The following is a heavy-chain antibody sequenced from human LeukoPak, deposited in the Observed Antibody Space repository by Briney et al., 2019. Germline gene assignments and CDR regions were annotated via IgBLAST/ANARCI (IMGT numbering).Heavy chain of an antibody. V-gene: IGHV3-7*01. CDR3: APEVWELQGASDI. Sequence: SGGSLRLSCAASGFTLSNHWMSWVRQSPGKGLEWVANIKQDGGEKYYVDSVKGRFTISRDNAKNSLYLQMTSLRAEDTALYYCAPEVWELQGASDIWGQGTMVTVSS. CDR1: GFTLSNHW. CDR2: IKQDGGEK. D-gene: IGHD1-26*01. J-gene: IGHJ3*02.